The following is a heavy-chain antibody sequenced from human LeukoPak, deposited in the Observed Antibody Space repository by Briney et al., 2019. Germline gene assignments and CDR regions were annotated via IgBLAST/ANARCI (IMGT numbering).Heavy chain of an antibody. J-gene: IGHJ6*03. D-gene: IGHD3-10*01. Sequence: ASVKVSCKASGYTFTSYDINWVRQATGQGLEWMGWMNPNSGNTGYAQKFQGRVTMTRNTSISTAYMELSSLRSEDTAVYYCARGKNYYYGSGSYYITPYYYYMDVWGKGTTVTISS. CDR2: MNPNSGNT. V-gene: IGHV1-8*01. CDR1: GYTFTSYD. CDR3: ARGKNYYYGSGSYYITPYYYYMDV.